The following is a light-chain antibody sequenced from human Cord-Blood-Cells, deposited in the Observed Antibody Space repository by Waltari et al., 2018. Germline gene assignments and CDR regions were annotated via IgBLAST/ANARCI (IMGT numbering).Light chain of an antibody. CDR2: AAS. CDR3: QQSYSTLT. Sequence: DIKMTQSTSSLSASVGDRVTITCRASQGISSYLNWYQQKPGKAPKLLIYAASSLQSGVPSRFSGSGSGTDFTLTISILQPEDFATYYCQQSYSTLTFGPGTKVDIK. J-gene: IGKJ3*01. CDR1: QGISSY. V-gene: IGKV1-39*01.